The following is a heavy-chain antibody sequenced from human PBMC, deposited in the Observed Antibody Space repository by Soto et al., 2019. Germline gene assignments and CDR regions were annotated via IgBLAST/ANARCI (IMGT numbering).Heavy chain of an antibody. D-gene: IGHD5-18*01. J-gene: IGHJ4*02. CDR1: GFTFSSYA. CDR2: ISGSGRST. V-gene: IGHV3-23*01. CDR3: ARTLYSYGTDY. Sequence: EVQLLESGGGLVQPGGSLRLSCAASGFTFSSYAMSWVRQAPGKGLEWVSAISGSGRSTYYADSVKGRFTISRDNSKNTLYLQMNGLRAEDTAVYYCARTLYSYGTDYWGQGTLVTVSS.